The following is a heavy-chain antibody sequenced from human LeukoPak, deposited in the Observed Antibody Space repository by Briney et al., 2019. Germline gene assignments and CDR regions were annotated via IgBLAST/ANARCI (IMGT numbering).Heavy chain of an antibody. CDR1: GYSFTSYW. CDR3: ARSIVVVPAAPAPDAFDI. J-gene: IGHJ3*02. CDR2: IYPGDSDT. Sequence: RGESLKISCKGSGYSFTSYWIGWVRQMPGKGLEWMGIIYPGDSDTRYSPSFQGQVTISADKSISTAYLQWSSLKASDTAMYYCARSIVVVPAAPAPDAFDIWGQGTMVTVSS. D-gene: IGHD2-2*01. V-gene: IGHV5-51*01.